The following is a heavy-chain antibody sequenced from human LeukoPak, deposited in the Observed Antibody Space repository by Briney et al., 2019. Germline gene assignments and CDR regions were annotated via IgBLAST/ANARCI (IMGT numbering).Heavy chain of an antibody. CDR2: LYSDGNT. Sequence: GGSLRLSCAASGFALITNDMTWVRQAPGKGLESVSVLYSDGNTKYAVSVQGRFTISTDHSTNTLYLEMNSLSPDDTAVYYCARGVEPLAANTLAYWGQGTLVTVSS. V-gene: IGHV3-53*01. CDR1: GFALITND. D-gene: IGHD1-14*01. CDR3: ARGVEPLAANTLAY. J-gene: IGHJ4*02.